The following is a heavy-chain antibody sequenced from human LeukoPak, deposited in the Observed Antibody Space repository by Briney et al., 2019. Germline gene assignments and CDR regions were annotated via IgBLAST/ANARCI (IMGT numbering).Heavy chain of an antibody. CDR3: AKGPPSVVVVASNWFDP. CDR2: ISGSGGST. D-gene: IGHD2-15*01. Sequence: GGSLRLSCAASGFTFSSYAMSWVRQAPGKGLEWVSAISGSGGSTYYADSVKGRSTISRDNSKNTLYLQMNSLRAEDTAVYYCAKGPPSVVVVASNWFDPWGQGTLVTVSS. J-gene: IGHJ5*02. CDR1: GFTFSSYA. V-gene: IGHV3-23*01.